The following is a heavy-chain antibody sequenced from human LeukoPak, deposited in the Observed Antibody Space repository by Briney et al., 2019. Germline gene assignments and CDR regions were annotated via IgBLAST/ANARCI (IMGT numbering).Heavy chain of an antibody. J-gene: IGHJ4*02. Sequence: PGGSLRLSCAASGFTFSSYGMHWVRQAPGKGLEWVAFIRYDGSNKYYAASVKGRFTISRDNSKNTLYLQMNSLRAEDTAVYYCAKDLAYYDSSGYTYFDYWGQGTLVTVSS. V-gene: IGHV3-30*02. CDR3: AKDLAYYDSSGYTYFDY. CDR2: IRYDGSNK. D-gene: IGHD3-22*01. CDR1: GFTFSSYG.